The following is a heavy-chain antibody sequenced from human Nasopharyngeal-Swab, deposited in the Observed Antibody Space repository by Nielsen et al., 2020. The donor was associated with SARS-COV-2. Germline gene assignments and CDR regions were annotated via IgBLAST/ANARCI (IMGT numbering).Heavy chain of an antibody. CDR3: VKGVAVVWGHFND. J-gene: IGHJ4*01. Sequence: SLKISCAASGFPFHDYAMHWVRQAPGKGLEWVSGIIWDSVTIGYADSLKGRISISRDNAKNALYLQMNSLRPEDTARYYCVKGVAVVWGHFNDWGRGTLVTVSS. D-gene: IGHD7-27*01. CDR1: GFPFHDYA. V-gene: IGHV3-9*01. CDR2: IIWDSVTI.